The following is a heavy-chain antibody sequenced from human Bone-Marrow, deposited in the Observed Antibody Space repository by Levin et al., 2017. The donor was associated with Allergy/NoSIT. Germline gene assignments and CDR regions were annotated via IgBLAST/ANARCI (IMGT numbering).Heavy chain of an antibody. V-gene: IGHV4-59*01. J-gene: IGHJ5*02. Sequence: SETLSLSCTVSGGSISGYNWNWIRQPPGKGLEWIGNIYYSGSTNYNPSLKSRVTISLDTSKNQFSLKLSSVTAADTAVYYCARRVNPYTWFGPWGQGILVTVSS. D-gene: IGHD1-1*01. CDR3: ARRVNPYTWFGP. CDR1: GGSISGYN. CDR2: IYYSGST.